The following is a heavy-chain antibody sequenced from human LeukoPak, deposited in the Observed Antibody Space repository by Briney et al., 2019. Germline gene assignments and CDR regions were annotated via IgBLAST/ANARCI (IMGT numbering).Heavy chain of an antibody. CDR2: IYYSGST. CDR3: ARSGRTYSYGLGPTNWFDP. D-gene: IGHD5-18*01. J-gene: IGHJ5*02. CDR1: GGSISSSSYY. Sequence: SETLSLTCTVSGGSISSSSYYWGWIRQPPGKGLEWIGSIYYSGSTYYNPSLKSRVTISVDTSKNQFSLKLSSVTAADTAVYYCARSGRTYSYGLGPTNWFDPWGQGTLVTVSS. V-gene: IGHV4-39*07.